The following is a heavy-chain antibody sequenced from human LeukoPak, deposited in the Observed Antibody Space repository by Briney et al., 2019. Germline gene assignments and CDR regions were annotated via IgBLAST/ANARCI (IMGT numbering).Heavy chain of an antibody. V-gene: IGHV1-69*13. CDR3: ARGPAAAGTSRGFNWFDP. CDR2: IIPIFGTA. CDR1: GGTFSSYA. D-gene: IGHD6-13*01. J-gene: IGHJ5*02. Sequence: SVKVSCKASGGTFSSYAISWVRQAPGQGLEWMGGIIPIFGTANYAQKFQGRVTITADESTSTAYMELSSLRSEDTAVYYCARGPAAAGTSRGFNWFDPWGQGTLVTVSS.